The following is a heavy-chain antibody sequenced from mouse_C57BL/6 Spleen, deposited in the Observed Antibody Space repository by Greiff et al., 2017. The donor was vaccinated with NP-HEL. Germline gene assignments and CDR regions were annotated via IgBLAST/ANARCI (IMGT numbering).Heavy chain of an antibody. Sequence: VQLQQSGPELVKPGASVKIPCKASGYTFTDYNMDWVKQSHGKSLEWIGDINPNNGGTIYNQKFKGKATLTVDKSSSTAYMELRSLTSEDTAVYYCARSPYSNYGGFAYWGQGTLVTVSA. CDR2: INPNNGGT. CDR1: GYTFTDYN. J-gene: IGHJ3*01. CDR3: ARSPYSNYGGFAY. V-gene: IGHV1-18*01. D-gene: IGHD2-5*01.